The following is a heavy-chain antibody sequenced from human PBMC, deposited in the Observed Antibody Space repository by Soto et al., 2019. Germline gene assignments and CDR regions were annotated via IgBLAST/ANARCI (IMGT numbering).Heavy chain of an antibody. CDR3: ARALRYYYGSGSYRY. CDR2: IYYSGST. D-gene: IGHD3-10*01. J-gene: IGHJ4*02. Sequence: SETLSLTCTVSGGSISSGDYYWRWIRQPPGKGLEWIGYIYYSGSTYYNPSLKSRVTISVDTSKNQFSLKLSSVTAADTAVYYCARALRYYYGSGSYRYWGQGTLVTVSS. CDR1: GGSISSGDYY. V-gene: IGHV4-30-4*01.